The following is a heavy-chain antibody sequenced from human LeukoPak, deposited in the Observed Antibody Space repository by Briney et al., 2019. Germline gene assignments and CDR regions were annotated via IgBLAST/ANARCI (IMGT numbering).Heavy chain of an antibody. J-gene: IGHJ4*02. CDR3: ARTIRGY. V-gene: IGHV3-7*01. CDR2: IKEDGSEK. Sequence: GGSLRLSCAASGFTFSNYWMSWVRQAPGKGLEWVANIKEDGSEKHYVDSVKGRFTISRDNAKNSLHLQMNSLRVDDTAVYYCARTIRGYWGQGTLVTVSS. CDR1: GFTFSNYW. D-gene: IGHD3-10*01.